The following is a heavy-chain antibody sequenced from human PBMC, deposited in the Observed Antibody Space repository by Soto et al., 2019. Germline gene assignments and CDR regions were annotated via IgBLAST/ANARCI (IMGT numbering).Heavy chain of an antibody. CDR3: ARTPDCTNGVCSAVFDY. Sequence: GGSLRLSCAASGFTFSDYYMSWIRQAPGKGLEWVSYISSSSSYTNYADSVKGRFTISRDNAKNSLYLQMNSLRAEDTAVYYCARTPDCTNGVCSAVFDYWGQGTLVTV. J-gene: IGHJ4*02. D-gene: IGHD2-8*01. V-gene: IGHV3-11*06. CDR2: ISSSSSYT. CDR1: GFTFSDYY.